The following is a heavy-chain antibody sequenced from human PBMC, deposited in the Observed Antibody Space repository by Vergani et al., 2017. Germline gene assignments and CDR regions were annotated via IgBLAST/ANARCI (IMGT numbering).Heavy chain of an antibody. CDR3: ARDRNDILTGDSHYGMDV. Sequence: QVQLQESGPGLVKPSQTLSLTCTVSGGSISSGDYYWSWIRQPPGKGLEWIGYIYYSGSTYYNPSLKSRVTISVDTSKNQFSLKLSSVTAADTAVYYCARDRNDILTGDSHYGMDVWGQGTTVTVSS. V-gene: IGHV4-30-4*01. CDR1: GGSISSGDYY. CDR2: IYYSGST. J-gene: IGHJ6*02. D-gene: IGHD3-9*01.